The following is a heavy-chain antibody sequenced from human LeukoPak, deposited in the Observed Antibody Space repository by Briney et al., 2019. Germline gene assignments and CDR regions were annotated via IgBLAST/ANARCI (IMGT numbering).Heavy chain of an antibody. Sequence: ASVTVSFMVSGYTLTELSMHWVRQAPGKGRAGMGGFEAEDGETSYAKKCQSRHTMTEDTSTDTAYMELSSLRSEDTAVYYCTTYGLRSSWSRWFVPWGQGTLVTVSS. CDR3: TTYGLRSSWSRWFVP. J-gene: IGHJ5*02. CDR2: FEAEDGET. V-gene: IGHV1-24*01. D-gene: IGHD6-13*01. CDR1: GYTLTELS.